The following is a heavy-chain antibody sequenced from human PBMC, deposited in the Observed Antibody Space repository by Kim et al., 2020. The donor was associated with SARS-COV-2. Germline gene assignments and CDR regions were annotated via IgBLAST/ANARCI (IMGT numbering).Heavy chain of an antibody. CDR3: ARQGSGWYSYFDY. CDR2: IDPSDSYT. CDR1: GYSFTSYW. V-gene: IGHV5-10-1*01. D-gene: IGHD6-19*01. Sequence: GESLKISCKGSGYSFTSYWISWVRQMPGKGLEWMGRIDPSDSYTNYSPSFQGHVTISADKSISTAYLQWSSLKASDTAMYYCARQGSGWYSYFDYWGQGTLVTVSS. J-gene: IGHJ4*02.